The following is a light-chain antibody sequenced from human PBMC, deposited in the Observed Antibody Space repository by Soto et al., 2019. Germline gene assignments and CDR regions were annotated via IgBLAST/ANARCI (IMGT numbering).Light chain of an antibody. J-gene: IGKJ2*02. Sequence: DIVMTQSPDSLAVSLGERATINCKSSQNVLYSSNNKNYLAWYQQKPGQPPKLLIYWASTRESGVPDRFSGSGSGTDFTLTISSLQAEDVAFYYCQQYYSTPCTFGQGTKLEIK. V-gene: IGKV4-1*01. CDR1: QNVLYSSNNKNY. CDR3: QQYYSTPCT. CDR2: WAS.